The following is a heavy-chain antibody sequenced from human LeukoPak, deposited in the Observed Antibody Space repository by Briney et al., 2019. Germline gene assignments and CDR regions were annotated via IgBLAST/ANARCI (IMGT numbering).Heavy chain of an antibody. V-gene: IGHV3-23*01. D-gene: IGHD2-2*02. Sequence: AGGSLRLSCAASGFTFSSYAMSWVRQAPGKGLEWVSSISGSGGYTYYADSVKGRFTISRDNSKNTLYLQMNSLRAEDTAIYYCAKDQYCSSTSCYIGYWGQGALVTVSS. CDR1: GFTFSSYA. CDR2: ISGSGGYT. CDR3: AKDQYCSSTSCYIGY. J-gene: IGHJ4*02.